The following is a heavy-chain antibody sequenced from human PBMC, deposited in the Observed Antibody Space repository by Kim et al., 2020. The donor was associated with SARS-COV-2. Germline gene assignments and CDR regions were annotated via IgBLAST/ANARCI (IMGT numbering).Heavy chain of an antibody. CDR3: ARGSVVGAENDYYYYGMDV. J-gene: IGHJ6*02. CDR2: INHSGST. Sequence: SETLSLTCAVYGGSFSGYYWSWIRQPPGKGLEWIGEINHSGSTNYNPSLKSRVTISVDTSKNQFSLKLSSVTAADTAVYYCARGSVVGAENDYYYYGMDVWGQGTTVTVSS. V-gene: IGHV4-34*01. CDR1: GGSFSGYY. D-gene: IGHD1-26*01.